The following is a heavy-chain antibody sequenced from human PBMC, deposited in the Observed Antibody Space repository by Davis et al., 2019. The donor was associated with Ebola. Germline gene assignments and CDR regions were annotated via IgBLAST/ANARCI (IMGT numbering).Heavy chain of an antibody. CDR3: ARVHYDFWSGYYSDNWFDP. Sequence: MPGGSLRLSCTVSGGSISSYYWSWIRQPPGKGLEWIGYIYYSGSTNYNPSLKSRVTISVDTSKNQFSLKLSSVTAADTAVYYCARVHYDFWSGYYSDNWFDPWGQGTLVTVSS. CDR2: IYYSGST. CDR1: GGSISSYY. J-gene: IGHJ5*02. D-gene: IGHD3-3*01. V-gene: IGHV4-59*01.